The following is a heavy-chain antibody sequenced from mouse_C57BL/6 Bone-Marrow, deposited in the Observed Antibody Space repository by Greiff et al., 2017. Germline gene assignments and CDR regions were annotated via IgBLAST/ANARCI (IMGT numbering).Heavy chain of an antibody. CDR2: IDPENGDT. CDR1: GFNIKDAY. J-gene: IGHJ3*01. Sequence: VQLQQSGAELVRPGASVTLSCTASGFNIKDAYMHWVKQRPEQGLEWIGWIDPENGDTAYASKFQGKATITVDKSSNTAYLQLSSLTSGDTAVYCCTRIAYWGQGTLVTVSA. CDR3: TRIAY. V-gene: IGHV14-4*01.